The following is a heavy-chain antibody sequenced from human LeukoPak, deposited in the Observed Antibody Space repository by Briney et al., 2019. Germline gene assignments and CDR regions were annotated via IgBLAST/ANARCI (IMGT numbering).Heavy chain of an antibody. Sequence: GASVKVSCKTSGYSENFYGITWVRQVAGQGLEWMGWISAQHGQTEYAPNSQDRVTMTTDTYTSTAYMELRSLRSDDTAVYYCARESIAAAAAIDYWGQGTLVTVSS. CDR1: GYSENFYG. CDR3: ARESIAAAAAIDY. J-gene: IGHJ4*02. V-gene: IGHV1-18*01. D-gene: IGHD6-13*01. CDR2: ISAQHGQT.